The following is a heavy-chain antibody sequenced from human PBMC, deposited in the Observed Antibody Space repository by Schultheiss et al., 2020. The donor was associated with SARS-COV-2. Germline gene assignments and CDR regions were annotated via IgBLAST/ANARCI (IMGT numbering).Heavy chain of an antibody. J-gene: IGHJ6*02. CDR3: ARAEFSGSYYSGFYYYYGMDV. CDR2: INHSGST. CDR1: GGSISSSNW. Sequence: SETLSLTCTVSGGSISSSNWWSWVRQPPGKGLEWIGEINHSGSTNYNPSLKSRVTISVDTSKNQFSLKLSSVTAADTAVYYCARAEFSGSYYSGFYYYYGMDVWGQGTTVTVSS. V-gene: IGHV4-4*02. D-gene: IGHD1-26*01.